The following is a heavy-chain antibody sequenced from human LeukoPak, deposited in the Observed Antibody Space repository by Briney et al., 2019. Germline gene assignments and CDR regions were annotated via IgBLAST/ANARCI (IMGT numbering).Heavy chain of an antibody. CDR1: GFTVSTNY. Sequence: PGGSLRLSRAASGFTVSTNYMTWVRQAPGKGLEWVSIIYSGGSTYYADSVRGRFIISRENSNNEVVLQMNSLRADDTALYYCARGKTSDDIIEDAFDLWGHGTMVTVSS. CDR3: ARGKTSDDIIEDAFDL. D-gene: IGHD3-10*01. CDR2: IYSGGST. J-gene: IGHJ3*01. V-gene: IGHV3-66*01.